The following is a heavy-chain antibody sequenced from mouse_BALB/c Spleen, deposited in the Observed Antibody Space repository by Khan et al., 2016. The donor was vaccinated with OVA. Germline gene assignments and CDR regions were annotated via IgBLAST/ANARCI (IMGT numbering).Heavy chain of an antibody. CDR2: INNNGGST. CDR1: GFTFSSYG. Sequence: EVELVESGGGLVQPGGSLKLSCAASGFTFSSYGMSWVRQTPDKRLELVATINNNGGSTYYPDSVKGRFTISRDNAKNTLYLQMSSLKSKDTAMYYCARMARTINWGQGTTLTGSS. J-gene: IGHJ2*01. CDR3: ARMARTIN. V-gene: IGHV5-6-3*01.